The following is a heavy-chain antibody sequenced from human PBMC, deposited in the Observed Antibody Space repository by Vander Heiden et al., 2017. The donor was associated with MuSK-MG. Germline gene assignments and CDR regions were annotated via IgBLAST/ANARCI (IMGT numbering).Heavy chain of an antibody. CDR1: GYSSTNYW. V-gene: IGHV5-51*03. D-gene: IGHD2-2*03. CDR2: IYPGDSDT. CDR3: ARAPLEIVVLPLDAYFDY. Sequence: EVQLVQSGAEVKKPGESLKISCKGSGYSSTNYWIGWVRQMPGKGLEWMGIIYPGDSDTRYSPSFQGQVTISADKSITTAYLQWSSLKASDTAMYYCARAPLEIVVLPLDAYFDYWGQGTLVSVSS. J-gene: IGHJ4*02.